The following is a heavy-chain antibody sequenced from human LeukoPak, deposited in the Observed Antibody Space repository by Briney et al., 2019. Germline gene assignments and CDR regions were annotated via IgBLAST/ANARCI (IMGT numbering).Heavy chain of an antibody. V-gene: IGHV3-23*01. J-gene: IGHJ4*02. Sequence: PGGSLRLSCAASGFTFSSYAMSWVRQAPGKGLEWVSAISGSGGSTYYADSVKGRFTISRDNSKNTLYLQMNSLRAVDTAVYYCVRLLAYNSGGEAFDHWGQGTLVTVSS. CDR3: VRLLAYNSGGEAFDH. CDR1: GFTFSSYA. D-gene: IGHD1-20*01. CDR2: ISGSGGST.